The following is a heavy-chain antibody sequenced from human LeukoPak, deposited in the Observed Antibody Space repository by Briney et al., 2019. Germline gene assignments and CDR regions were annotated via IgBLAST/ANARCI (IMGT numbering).Heavy chain of an antibody. J-gene: IGHJ6*03. Sequence: GGSLRLSCAASGFTFSSYSMNWVRQAPGKGLEWVSSISSSSSYIYYADSVKGRFTISRDNAKNSLYLQMNSLRAEDTAVYYCAKSGCSSTSCHKYMDVWGKGTTVTVSS. CDR1: GFTFSSYS. V-gene: IGHV3-21*01. CDR3: AKSGCSSTSCHKYMDV. CDR2: ISSSSSYI. D-gene: IGHD2-2*02.